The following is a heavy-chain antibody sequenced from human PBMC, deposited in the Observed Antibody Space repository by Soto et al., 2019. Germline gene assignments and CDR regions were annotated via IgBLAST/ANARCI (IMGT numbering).Heavy chain of an antibody. CDR3: AKLQEGYCSSTSGYYSGMDV. J-gene: IGHJ6*02. V-gene: IGHV3-23*01. D-gene: IGHD2-2*01. CDR2: ISGSGGST. CDR1: GFTFSSYA. Sequence: EVQLLESGGGLVQPGGSLRLSCAASGFTFSSYAMSWVRQAPGKGLEWVSAISGSGGSTYYADSVKGRFTISRDNSKNTLYLQMNSLRAEDTAVYYCAKLQEGYCSSTSGYYSGMDVWGQGTTVTVSS.